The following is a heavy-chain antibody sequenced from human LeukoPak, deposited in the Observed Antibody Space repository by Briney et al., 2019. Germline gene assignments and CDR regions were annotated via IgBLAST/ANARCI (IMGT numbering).Heavy chain of an antibody. CDR3: AREYSAFDY. CDR2: IYYSGSA. Sequence: SETLSLTCTVSGDPISSYSDCKWTWIRQPPGQRLEWIGYIYYSGSAHYNHSLRSRVTISVDTSKNQFSLKLTSVTAADTAVYYCAREYSAFDYWSQGTLVTVSS. V-gene: IGHV4-61*08. CDR1: GDPISSYSDCK. J-gene: IGHJ4*02. D-gene: IGHD5-12*01.